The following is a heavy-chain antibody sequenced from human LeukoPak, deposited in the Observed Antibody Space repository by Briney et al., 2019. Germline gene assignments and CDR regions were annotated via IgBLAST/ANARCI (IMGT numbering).Heavy chain of an antibody. D-gene: IGHD2-2*01. Sequence: SGGSLRLSCAASGFTFSNYEMNWVRQAPGKGLEWVSYITSSGSTIYYADSVKGRFTISRDNSKNTLYLQMNSLRAEDTAVYYCARWGYQLPNDYWGQGTLVTVSS. CDR1: GFTFSNYE. CDR2: ITSSGSTI. CDR3: ARWGYQLPNDY. V-gene: IGHV3-48*03. J-gene: IGHJ4*02.